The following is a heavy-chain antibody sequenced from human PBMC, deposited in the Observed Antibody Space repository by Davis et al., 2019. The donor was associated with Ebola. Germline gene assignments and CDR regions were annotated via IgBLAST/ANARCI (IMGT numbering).Heavy chain of an antibody. Sequence: AASVKVSCKASGYTFTTYYMHWVRQAPGQGLEWMGIINPSGGRTSYAQKFQGRVTMTRDTSTSTVYMELTSLRSEDTAVYYCARKPGGVVITTTPAFDYWGQGTLVTVSS. CDR3: ARKPGGVVITTTPAFDY. J-gene: IGHJ4*02. D-gene: IGHD2-15*01. V-gene: IGHV1-46*01. CDR2: INPSGGRT. CDR1: GYTFTTYY.